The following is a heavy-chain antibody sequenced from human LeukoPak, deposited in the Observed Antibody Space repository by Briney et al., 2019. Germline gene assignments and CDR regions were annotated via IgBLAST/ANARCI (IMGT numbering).Heavy chain of an antibody. J-gene: IGHJ4*02. Sequence: PGGSLRLSCAASGFTFSSYWMHWVRQAPGKGLVWVSRINSDGSSTSYADSVKGRFTISRDHAKNTLYLQMNSLRAEDTAVYYCARSPMVRGVEYFDYWGQGTLVTVSS. CDR2: INSDGSST. D-gene: IGHD3-10*01. CDR1: GFTFSSYW. CDR3: ARSPMVRGVEYFDY. V-gene: IGHV3-74*01.